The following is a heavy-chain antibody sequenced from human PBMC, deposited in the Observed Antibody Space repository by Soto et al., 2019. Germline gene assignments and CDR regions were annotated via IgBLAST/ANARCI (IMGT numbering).Heavy chain of an antibody. J-gene: IGHJ4*02. CDR3: TTDFPPMYQPLLYFDY. V-gene: IGHV3-15*01. CDR1: GFTFSNAW. D-gene: IGHD2-2*01. CDR2: IKSKTDGGTT. Sequence: EVQLVESGGGLVKPGGSLRLSCAASGFTFSNAWMSWVRQAPGKGLEWVGRIKSKTDGGTTDYAAPVKGRFTISRDDSKNTLYLQMNSLKTEDTAVYYCTTDFPPMYQPLLYFDYWGQGTLVTVSS.